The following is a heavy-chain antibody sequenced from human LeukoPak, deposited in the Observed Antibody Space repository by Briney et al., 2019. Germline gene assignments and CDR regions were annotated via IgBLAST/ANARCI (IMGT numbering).Heavy chain of an antibody. V-gene: IGHV4-31*03. CDR2: IYYSGST. CDR1: GGSISSGGYY. D-gene: IGHD1-26*01. Sequence: NPSETLSLTCTVSGGSISSGGYYWSWIRQHPGKGLEWIGYIYYSGSTYYNPSLKSRVTISVDTSKNQFSLKLSAVTAADTAVYYCARGLGELPDYWGQGTLVTVSS. CDR3: ARGLGELPDY. J-gene: IGHJ4*02.